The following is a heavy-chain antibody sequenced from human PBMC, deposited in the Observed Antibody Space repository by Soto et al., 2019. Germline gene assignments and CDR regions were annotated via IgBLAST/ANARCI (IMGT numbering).Heavy chain of an antibody. J-gene: IGHJ4*02. CDR3: ARGLSNYFFDY. D-gene: IGHD4-4*01. Sequence: SETLSLTCTVSGGSINNYYCNWVRQPPGKGLEWIGNIHYSGTTNYNPSLKSRVTISADTSKNQFSLKLSSVTAADTAVYYCARGLSNYFFDYWGQGTLVTVSS. CDR2: IHYSGTT. CDR1: GGSINNYY. V-gene: IGHV4-59*01.